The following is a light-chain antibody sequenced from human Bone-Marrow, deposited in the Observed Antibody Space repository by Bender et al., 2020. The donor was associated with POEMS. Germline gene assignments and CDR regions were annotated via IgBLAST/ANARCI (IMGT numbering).Light chain of an antibody. Sequence: SYGLTQPPSVSVSPGHTANITCSGDQLGDQYASWYQLKPGQSPVLVIYEDNKRPSGIPEQFSGSNSGNIATLTMSGTQALDEADYDCQGWEKGSVVMGGETELT. CDR3: QGWEKGSVV. J-gene: IGLJ2*01. CDR2: EDN. V-gene: IGLV3-1*01. CDR1: QLGDQY.